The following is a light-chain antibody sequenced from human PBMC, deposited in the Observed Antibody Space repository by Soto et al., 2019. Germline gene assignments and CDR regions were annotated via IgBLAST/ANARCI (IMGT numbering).Light chain of an antibody. CDR2: DVS. Sequence: QSALTQPASVSGSRGQSITISCTGTSSDVGGYNYVSWYQQHPGKAPKLMIYDVSNQPSGVSNRFSGSKSGNTASLTISGLQAEDEADYYCSSYTTSSTLGVFGTGTKLTVL. V-gene: IGLV2-14*03. J-gene: IGLJ1*01. CDR3: SSYTTSSTLGV. CDR1: SSDVGGYNY.